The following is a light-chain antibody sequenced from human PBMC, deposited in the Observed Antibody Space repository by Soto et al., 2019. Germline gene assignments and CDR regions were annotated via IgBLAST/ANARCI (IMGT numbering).Light chain of an antibody. CDR3: SSYSGTNSHYV. V-gene: IGLV2-8*01. Sequence: QSVLTQPPSASGSFGQSVTISCTGTSSDVGGYNYVSWYQQHPGKAPKLMIYEVSERPSGVPDRFSGSKSGNTASLTVSGLQADDEAEYYCSSYSGTNSHYVFGTGTNVTVL. CDR2: EVS. J-gene: IGLJ1*01. CDR1: SSDVGGYNY.